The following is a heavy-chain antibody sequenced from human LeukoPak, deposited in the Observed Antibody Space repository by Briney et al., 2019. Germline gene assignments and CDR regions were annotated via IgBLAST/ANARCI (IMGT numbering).Heavy chain of an antibody. CDR3: ARFYGGNSGDWFDP. J-gene: IGHJ5*02. V-gene: IGHV1-69*04. CDR2: IIPILGIA. CDR1: GGTFSSYA. Sequence: GASVKVSCKASGGTFSSYAISWVRQAPGQGLEWMGRIIPILGIANYAQKLQGRVTITADKSTSTAYMELSSLRSEDTAVYYCARFYGGNSGDWFDPWGQGTLVTVSS. D-gene: IGHD4-23*01.